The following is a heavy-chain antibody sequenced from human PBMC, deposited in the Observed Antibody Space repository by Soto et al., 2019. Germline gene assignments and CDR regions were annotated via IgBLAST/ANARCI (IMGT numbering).Heavy chain of an antibody. J-gene: IGHJ4*02. CDR1: GFAFSSYW. Sequence: EVQLVESGGDLVQPGGSLRLSCAASGFAFSSYWMHWVRQAPGKGRVWVSRINSDGSMTNYADSVRGRFTISRDNAENTLYLQMNSLRAEDTAVYYCARLKAGTAAFDYWGQGTLVTVSS. D-gene: IGHD6-19*01. CDR3: ARLKAGTAAFDY. V-gene: IGHV3-74*01. CDR2: INSDGSMT.